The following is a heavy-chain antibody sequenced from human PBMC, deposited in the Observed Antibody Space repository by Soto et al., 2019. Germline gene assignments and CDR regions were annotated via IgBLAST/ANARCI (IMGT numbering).Heavy chain of an antibody. CDR2: ISYDGSNQ. CDR1: GFTFNIYG. J-gene: IGHJ4*02. CDR3: AQDQASGQASFDS. Sequence: GGSLRLSCAASGFTFNIYGTHWVRQAPDKGLEWVALISYDGSNQYYADSVKGRFTISRDNSKNTLFLQMNSLRADDTAVYYCAQDQASGQASFDSWGQGTLVTVSS. V-gene: IGHV3-30*18.